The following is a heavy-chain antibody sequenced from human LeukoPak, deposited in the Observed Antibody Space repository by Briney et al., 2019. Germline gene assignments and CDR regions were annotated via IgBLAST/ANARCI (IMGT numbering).Heavy chain of an antibody. Sequence: PGGSLRLSCAASGFTFSSYAMHWVRQAPGKGLEWVAVISYDGSNKYYADSVKGRFTISRDNSKNTLYLQMNSLRAEDTAVYYCASAYYYDSSGTFDYWGQGTLVTVSS. CDR2: ISYDGSNK. V-gene: IGHV3-30-3*01. CDR1: GFTFSSYA. CDR3: ASAYYYDSSGTFDY. J-gene: IGHJ4*02. D-gene: IGHD3-22*01.